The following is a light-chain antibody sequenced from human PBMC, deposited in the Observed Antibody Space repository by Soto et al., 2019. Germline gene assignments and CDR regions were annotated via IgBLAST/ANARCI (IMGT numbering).Light chain of an antibody. CDR3: QQYNKWPPMT. J-gene: IGKJ1*01. V-gene: IGKV3-15*01. CDR2: AAS. Sequence: EIVMTQSPATLSVSPGERATLSCRASQSVSNDLVWYQQKPGQAPRLLIYAASTRATGIPTRFSGSGSGTEFSLTISRLQSEDFAVYYCQQYNKWPPMTFGQGTKVESK. CDR1: QSVSND.